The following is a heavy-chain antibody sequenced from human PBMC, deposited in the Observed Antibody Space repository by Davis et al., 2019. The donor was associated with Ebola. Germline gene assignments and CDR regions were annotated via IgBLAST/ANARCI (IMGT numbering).Heavy chain of an antibody. D-gene: IGHD1-1*01. V-gene: IGHV3-21*01. CDR1: GFTFSSYG. J-gene: IGHJ4*02. CDR3: ATMGTGTVPGGDY. Sequence: GGSLRLSCAASGFTFSSYGMHWVRQAPGKGLEWVSSISSSSSYIYYADSVKGRFTISRDNAKNSLYLQMNSLRAEDTAVFFCATMGTGTVPGGDYWGQGTLVTVSS. CDR2: ISSSSSYI.